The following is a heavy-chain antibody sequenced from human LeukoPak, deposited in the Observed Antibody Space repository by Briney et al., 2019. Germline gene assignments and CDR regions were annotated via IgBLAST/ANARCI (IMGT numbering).Heavy chain of an antibody. Sequence: SETLSLTCTVSGGSISSYYWSWIRQPPGKGLEWIGYIYYSGSTNYNPSLKSRVTISVDTSRNQFSLKLSSVTAADTAVYYCARRFIAAAGHFDYWGQGTLVTVSS. D-gene: IGHD6-13*01. CDR3: ARRFIAAAGHFDY. CDR1: GGSISSYY. V-gene: IGHV4-59*01. J-gene: IGHJ4*02. CDR2: IYYSGST.